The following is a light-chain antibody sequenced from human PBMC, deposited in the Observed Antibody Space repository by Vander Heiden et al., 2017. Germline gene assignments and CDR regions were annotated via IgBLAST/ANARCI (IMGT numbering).Light chain of an antibody. V-gene: IGKV3-15*01. CDR3: QEYNNWPGYT. Sequence: SPPPLSFSPLHRPPLSSRASQSVSSNLAWYQQKPGQAPRLLMSGASTRATGIPARFSGSGSGTEFTLTISSLQSEDFAVYYCQEYNNWPGYTFGQGTKLEIK. J-gene: IGKJ2*01. CDR2: GAS. CDR1: QSVSSN.